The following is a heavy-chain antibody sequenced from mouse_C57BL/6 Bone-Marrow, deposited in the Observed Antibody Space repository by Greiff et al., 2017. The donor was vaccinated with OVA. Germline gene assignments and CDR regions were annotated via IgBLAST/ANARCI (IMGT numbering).Heavy chain of an antibody. Sequence: VQLKESGGGLVKPGGSLKLSCAASGFTFSDYGMHWVRQAPEKGLEWVAYISSGSSTIYYADTVKGRFTISRDNAKNTLFLQMTSLRSEDTAMYYCARINDWDTAYWGQGTLVTVSA. CDR1: GFTFSDYG. V-gene: IGHV5-17*01. J-gene: IGHJ3*01. D-gene: IGHD4-1*01. CDR2: ISSGSSTI. CDR3: ARINDWDTAY.